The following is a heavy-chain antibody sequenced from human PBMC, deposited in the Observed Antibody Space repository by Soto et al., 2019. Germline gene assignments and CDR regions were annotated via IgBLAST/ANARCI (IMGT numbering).Heavy chain of an antibody. J-gene: IGHJ4*02. CDR3: AREKHAVAGVYYFDY. CDR2: TYYRSKWYN. D-gene: IGHD6-19*01. CDR1: GDSVSSNSAS. Sequence: PSQTLSLTCAISGDSVSSNSASWNWIRQSPSRGLEWLGRTYYRSKWYNDYAVSVKSRVTINPDTSKNQFSLQLNSVTPEDTAVYYCAREKHAVAGVYYFDYWGQGSLVTVSS. V-gene: IGHV6-1*01.